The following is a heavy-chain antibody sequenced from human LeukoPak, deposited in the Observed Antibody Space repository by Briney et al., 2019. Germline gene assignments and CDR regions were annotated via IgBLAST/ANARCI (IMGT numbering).Heavy chain of an antibody. CDR3: AREDAYCSSTSCYGREFDY. D-gene: IGHD2-2*01. CDR1: GYTFTGYY. Sequence: SVKVSCKASGYTFTGYYMHWVRQAPGQGLEWMGGIIPIFGTANYAQKFQGRVTITADESTSTAYMELSSLRSEDTAVYYCAREDAYCSSTSCYGREFDYWGQGTLVTVSS. J-gene: IGHJ4*02. V-gene: IGHV1-69*13. CDR2: IIPIFGTA.